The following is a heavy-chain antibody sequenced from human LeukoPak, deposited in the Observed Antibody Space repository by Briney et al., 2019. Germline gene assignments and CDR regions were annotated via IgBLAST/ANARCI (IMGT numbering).Heavy chain of an antibody. Sequence: PSETLSLTCTVSGGSLSSRSDYWGWIRQTPGKGLEWIGNLDSSGSTYYNPSLKSRVTISVSTSKNQFSLNMRSVTAADTAIYFCSRSHDYGGLYFYYYMDVWGKGTMVTVSS. J-gene: IGHJ6*03. V-gene: IGHV4-39*01. CDR1: GGSLSSRSDY. D-gene: IGHD4-23*01. CDR2: LDSSGST. CDR3: SRSHDYGGLYFYYYMDV.